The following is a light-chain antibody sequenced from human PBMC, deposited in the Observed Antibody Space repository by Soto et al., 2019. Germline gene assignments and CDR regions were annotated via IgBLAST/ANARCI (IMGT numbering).Light chain of an antibody. J-gene: IGKJ2*01. CDR2: AAS. Sequence: DIQMTQSPSSLSASVGDRVTITCRASQSMRSYLNWYQQKPGKAPKLLIYAASSLQSGVPSRFSGSGSGTDFTLTISSLQPEDFATYYCQQSCSTPYTFGQGTKLEIK. CDR3: QQSCSTPYT. CDR1: QSMRSY. V-gene: IGKV1-39*01.